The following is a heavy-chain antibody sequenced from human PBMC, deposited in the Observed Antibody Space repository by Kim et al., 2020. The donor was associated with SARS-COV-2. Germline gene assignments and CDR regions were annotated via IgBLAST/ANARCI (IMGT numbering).Heavy chain of an antibody. V-gene: IGHV4-34*01. D-gene: IGHD2-15*01. J-gene: IGHJ4*02. CDR1: AGSFSGHY. CDR2: IDHSGST. CDR3: ARAQKAPPPRAHCSGGSCDGGPFDY. Sequence: SETLSLTCAVYAGSFSGHYWSWIRQPPGKGLEWIGEIDHSGSTNYNPSLESRLTVSVDTSKNQFSLKMRSVTAADTAVYYCARAQKAPPPRAHCSGGSCDGGPFDYWGQGTRVTVSS.